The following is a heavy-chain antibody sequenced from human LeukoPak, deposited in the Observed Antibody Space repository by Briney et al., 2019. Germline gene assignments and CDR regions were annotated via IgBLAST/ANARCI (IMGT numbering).Heavy chain of an antibody. CDR2: IKQDGSEK. J-gene: IGHJ3*02. CDR1: GFTFSSYW. D-gene: IGHD3-9*01. CDR3: ARDRLGGLGAFDI. V-gene: IGHV3-7*01. Sequence: GGSLRLSCAASGFTFSSYWMSWVRQAPGKGLEWVANIKQDGSEKYYVDSVQGRFTISRDNAKNSLYLQMNSLRAEDTAVYYCARDRLGGLGAFDIWGQGTMVTVSS.